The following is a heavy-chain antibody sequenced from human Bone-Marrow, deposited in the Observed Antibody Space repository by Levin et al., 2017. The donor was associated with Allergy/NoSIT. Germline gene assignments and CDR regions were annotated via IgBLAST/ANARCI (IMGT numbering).Heavy chain of an antibody. CDR3: AKDRGYSYGYADWYFDL. Sequence: GGSLRLSCKASGFTFSRYAMHWVRQAAGKGLEWVAVITFDGSEKYYSDSVKGRFTISRDSSKNTLYLQLSGLGTEDTAVYYCAKDRGYSYGYADWYFDLWGRGTLVAVSS. D-gene: IGHD5-18*01. CDR1: GFTFSRYA. J-gene: IGHJ2*01. V-gene: IGHV3-30*04. CDR2: ITFDGSEK.